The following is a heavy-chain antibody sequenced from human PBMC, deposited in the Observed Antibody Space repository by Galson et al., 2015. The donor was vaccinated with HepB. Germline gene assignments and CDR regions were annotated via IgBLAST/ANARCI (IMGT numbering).Heavy chain of an antibody. D-gene: IGHD3-10*01. J-gene: IGHJ5*02. CDR2: ISGSGGST. Sequence: SLRLSCAASGFTFSSYAMSWVRQAPGKGLEWVSAISGSGGSTYYADSVKGRFTISRDNSKNTLYLQMNSLRAEDTAVYYCAKDVRPIWFGESPPWFDPWGQGTLVTVSS. CDR3: AKDVRPIWFGESPPWFDP. CDR1: GFTFSSYA. V-gene: IGHV3-23*01.